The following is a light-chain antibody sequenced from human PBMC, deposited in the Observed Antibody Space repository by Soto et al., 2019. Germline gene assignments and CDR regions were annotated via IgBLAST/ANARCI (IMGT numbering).Light chain of an antibody. J-gene: IGKJ1*01. V-gene: IGKV1-5*03. CDR1: PSISNW. CDR2: KVS. Sequence: DIQMTQSPSTLSASVGDRVTITCRASPSISNWLAWYQQKPGKAPKLLIYKVSSLRSGVPSRFSGSGSGTEFTLSISRLQPDDFATYYCQHFGSYSTFGQGTKVEIK. CDR3: QHFGSYST.